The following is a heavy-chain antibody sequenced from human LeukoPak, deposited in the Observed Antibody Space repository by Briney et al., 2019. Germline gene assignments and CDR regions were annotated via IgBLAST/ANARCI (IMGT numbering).Heavy chain of an antibody. Sequence: SVKVSCKASGFTCSKSAGQRVRQARGQRLEWIGWIVVGSGNTNYAQKFQERFTFTRDMSTNTAYMELSGLRSEDTAVYYCAADSGYLWGQGTLVIVSS. V-gene: IGHV1-58*01. CDR3: AADSGYL. CDR1: GFTCSKSA. CDR2: IVVGSGNT. J-gene: IGHJ5*02.